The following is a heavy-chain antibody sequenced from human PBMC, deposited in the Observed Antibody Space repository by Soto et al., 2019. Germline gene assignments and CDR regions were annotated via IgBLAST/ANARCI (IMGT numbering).Heavy chain of an antibody. D-gene: IGHD3-22*01. CDR1: GFTFSSYA. CDR3: ARHSKDYYDRSGSPNPYYYGMDV. Sequence: GGSLRLSCAASGFTFSSYAMHWVRQAPGKGLESVAVISYDGSNKYYADSVKGRFTISRDNSKNTLYLQMNSLRAEGTAVYYCARHSKDYYDRSGSPNPYYYGMDVWGQGTTVTVSS. V-gene: IGHV3-30-3*01. CDR2: ISYDGSNK. J-gene: IGHJ6*02.